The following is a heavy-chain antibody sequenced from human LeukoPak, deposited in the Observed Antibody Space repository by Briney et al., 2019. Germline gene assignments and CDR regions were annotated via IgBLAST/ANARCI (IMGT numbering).Heavy chain of an antibody. D-gene: IGHD3-3*01. V-gene: IGHV3-74*01. CDR1: GFXFSTYW. CDR3: ARGVPIFGVAPDY. J-gene: IGHJ4*02. CDR2: VKSDGSST. Sequence: GGSLRLSCAASGFXFSTYWLHWVRQAPGKGLVWVSRVKSDGSSTNYADSVQGRFTISRDNAKNTLYLQMNSLRTEDTAVYYCARGVPIFGVAPDYWGQGTLVTVSS.